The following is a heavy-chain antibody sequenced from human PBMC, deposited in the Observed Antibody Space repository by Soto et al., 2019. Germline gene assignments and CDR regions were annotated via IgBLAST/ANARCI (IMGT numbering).Heavy chain of an antibody. CDR3: AIPLPTQQLVRGAVDH. J-gene: IGHJ1*01. D-gene: IGHD6-13*01. CDR1: GGTFRNYA. Sequence: QVQLVQSGAEVKKPGSSVKLSCKTSGGTFRNYAINWVRQAPGQGLEWMGGSIPAFGTANYAQTFQGRFTITADESTSTDYMELSSLRSEDPAVYYWAIPLPTQQLVRGAVDHWGQGTLVTVAS. CDR2: SIPAFGTA. V-gene: IGHV1-69*01.